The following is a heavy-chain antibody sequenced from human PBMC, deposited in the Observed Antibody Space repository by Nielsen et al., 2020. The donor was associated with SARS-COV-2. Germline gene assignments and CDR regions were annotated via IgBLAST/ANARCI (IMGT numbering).Heavy chain of an antibody. CDR1: GFTFDDYA. CDR2: ISWSSGSI. Sequence: SLKISCAASGFTFDDYAMHWVRQAPGKGLEWVSGISWSSGSIGYADSVKGRFTISRDNAKNSLYLQMNSLRAEDTALYYCAKAFADIPDYWGQGTLVTVSS. CDR3: AKAFADIPDY. J-gene: IGHJ4*02. V-gene: IGHV3-9*01. D-gene: IGHD3-9*01.